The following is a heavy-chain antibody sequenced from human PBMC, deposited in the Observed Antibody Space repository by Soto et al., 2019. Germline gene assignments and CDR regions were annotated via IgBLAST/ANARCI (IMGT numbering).Heavy chain of an antibody. Sequence: PWGSLRLSCTASGFTFIDYDMHWVRQASGKDLEWVSTIHASRYAYYTGSMKGRITISRENARNSMWLQMNSVTVGYTAVYYLASAYSGRLPRRADYYYALDVWGQGTMVSVSS. J-gene: IGHJ6*02. CDR1: GFTFIDYD. D-gene: IGHD2-15*01. V-gene: IGHV3-13*01. CDR2: IHASRYA. CDR3: ASAYSGRLPRRADYYYALDV.